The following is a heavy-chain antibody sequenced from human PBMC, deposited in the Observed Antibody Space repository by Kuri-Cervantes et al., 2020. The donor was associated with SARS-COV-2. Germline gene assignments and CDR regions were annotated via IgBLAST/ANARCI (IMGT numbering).Heavy chain of an antibody. CDR2: INHSGST. V-gene: IGHV4-34*01. J-gene: IGHJ4*02. CDR3: ARDRLYCSGGSCYLPDY. D-gene: IGHD2-15*01. CDR1: GGSFSGYY. Sequence: SETLSLTCAVYGGSFSGYYWSWIRQPPGKGLEWIGEINHSGSTNYNPSLKSRVTISVDTSKDQFSLKLSSVTAADTAVYYCARDRLYCSGGSCYLPDYWGQGTLVTVSS.